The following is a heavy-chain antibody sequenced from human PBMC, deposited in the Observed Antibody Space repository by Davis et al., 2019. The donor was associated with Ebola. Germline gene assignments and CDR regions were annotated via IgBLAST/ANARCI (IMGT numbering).Heavy chain of an antibody. CDR3: ARVVGSYYYGMDV. V-gene: IGHV4-34*01. Sequence: SQILSLTCAVYGGSFSGYYWSWIRPPPGKGLEWIGEINHSGSTNYNPSLKSRVTISVDTSKNQFSLKLSSVTAADTAVHYCARVVGSYYYGMDVWGQGTTVTVSS. J-gene: IGHJ6*02. CDR2: INHSGST. CDR1: GGSFSGYY. D-gene: IGHD1-26*01.